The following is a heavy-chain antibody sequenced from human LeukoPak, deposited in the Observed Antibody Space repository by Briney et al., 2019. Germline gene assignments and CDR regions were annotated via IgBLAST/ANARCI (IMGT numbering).Heavy chain of an antibody. CDR2: INPNSGGT. Sequence: ASVKVSCKASGYTFTGYYMHWVRQAPGQGLEWMGWINPNSGGTNYAQKFQGRVTMTRDTSISTAYMEPSRLRSDDTAVYYCARGATSAVYDWYFDLWGRGTLVTVSS. CDR1: GYTFTGYY. D-gene: IGHD6-13*01. V-gene: IGHV1-2*02. J-gene: IGHJ2*01. CDR3: ARGATSAVYDWYFDL.